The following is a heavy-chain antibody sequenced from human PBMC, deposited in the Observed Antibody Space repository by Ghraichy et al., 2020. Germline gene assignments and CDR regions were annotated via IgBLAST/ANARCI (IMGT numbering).Heavy chain of an antibody. V-gene: IGHV4-31*03. CDR3: ARGERHDYGDYVDY. CDR2: IYYSGST. J-gene: IGHJ4*02. D-gene: IGHD4-17*01. Sequence: SETLSLTCTVSGGSISSGGYYWSWIRQHPGKGLEWIGYIYYSGSTYYNPSLKSRVTISVDTSKNQFSLKLSSVTAADTAVYYCARGERHDYGDYVDYWGQGTLVTVSS. CDR1: GGSISSGGYY.